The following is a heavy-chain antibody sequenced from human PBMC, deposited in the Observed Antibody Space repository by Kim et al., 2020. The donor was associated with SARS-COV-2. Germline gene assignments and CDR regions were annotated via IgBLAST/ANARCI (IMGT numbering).Heavy chain of an antibody. J-gene: IGHJ5*02. CDR3: ARGLPRPYSSSWYGVPSPVPNWFDP. V-gene: IGHV6-1*01. D-gene: IGHD6-13*01. CDR2: TYYRSKWYN. Sequence: SQTLSLTCAISGDSVSSNSAAWNWIRQSPSRGLEWLGRTYYRSKWYNDYAVSVKSRITINPDTSKNQFSLQLNSVTPEDTAVYYCARGLPRPYSSSWYGVPSPVPNWFDPWGQGTLVTVSS. CDR1: GDSVSSNSAA.